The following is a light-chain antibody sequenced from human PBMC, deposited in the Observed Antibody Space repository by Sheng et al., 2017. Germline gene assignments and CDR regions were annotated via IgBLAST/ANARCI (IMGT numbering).Light chain of an antibody. CDR3: CSYVSSSSYV. CDR1: SSDVAAYNF. CDR2: GVT. J-gene: IGLJ1*01. V-gene: IGLV2-14*01. Sequence: QSALTQPASVSGSPGQSITISCTGTSSDVAAYNFVSWYLQHPGKAPKLIIYGVTDRPSGVSNRFSGSKSGNTASLTISGLQAEDEADYYCCSYVSSSSYVFGTGTKVTVL.